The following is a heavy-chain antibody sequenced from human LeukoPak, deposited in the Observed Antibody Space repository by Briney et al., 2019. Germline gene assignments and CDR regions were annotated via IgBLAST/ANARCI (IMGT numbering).Heavy chain of an antibody. CDR1: GGSFSGYY. J-gene: IGHJ4*02. V-gene: IGHV4-34*01. CDR2: INHSGST. Sequence: PSETLSLTCAVYGGSFSGYYWSWIRQPPGKGLEWIGEINHSGSTNYNPSLKSRVTISVDTSKNQFSLKLSSVTAADTAVCYCARGRGEMATMAPTDYWGQGTLVTVSS. CDR3: ARGRGEMATMAPTDY. D-gene: IGHD5-12*01.